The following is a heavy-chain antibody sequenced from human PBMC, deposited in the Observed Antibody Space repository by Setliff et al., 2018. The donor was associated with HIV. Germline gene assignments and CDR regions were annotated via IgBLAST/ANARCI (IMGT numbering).Heavy chain of an antibody. J-gene: IGHJ5*02. CDR1: GYSIASDYY. D-gene: IGHD2-2*01. Sequence: PSETLSLTCDVLGYSIASDYYWSWIRQSPEKGLEWIASIWHSGTTYCNPSLGNRVTISVDTSKNQFSLKVTSVTAADTGVYYCARDGATSNWDKKVLDAWGQGTRVTVS. CDR2: IWHSGTT. CDR3: ARDGATSNWDKKVLDA. V-gene: IGHV4-38-2*02.